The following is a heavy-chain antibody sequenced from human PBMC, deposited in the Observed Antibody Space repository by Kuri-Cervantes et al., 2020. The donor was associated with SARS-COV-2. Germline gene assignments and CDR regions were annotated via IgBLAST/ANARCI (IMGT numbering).Heavy chain of an antibody. D-gene: IGHD5-18*01. CDR1: GFTFSSYA. J-gene: IGHJ6*03. Sequence: GESLKISCAASGFTFSSYAMSWVRQAPGKGLEWVSAISGNGGSTYYADSVKGRFTISRDNSKNTLYLQMNSLRAEDTAVYYCSKRGGYSYGSPPDYYYYYYMDVWGKGTTVTVSS. CDR3: SKRGGYSYGSPPDYYYYYYMDV. CDR2: ISGNGGST. V-gene: IGHV3-23*01.